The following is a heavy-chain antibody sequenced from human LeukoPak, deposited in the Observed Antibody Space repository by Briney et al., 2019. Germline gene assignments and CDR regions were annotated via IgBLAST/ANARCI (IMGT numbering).Heavy chain of an antibody. CDR3: AREGYRLSFEY. V-gene: IGHV4-4*07. D-gene: IGHD5-18*01. CDR1: GGSISSHY. Sequence: SETLSLTCTVSGGSISSHYWSWIRQPAGKGLEWIGRIYSSGSTNYKPSLKSRVTISVDKSKNQFSLKLSSVTAADTAVYYCAREGYRLSFEYWGQGTLVTVAS. J-gene: IGHJ4*02. CDR2: IYSSGST.